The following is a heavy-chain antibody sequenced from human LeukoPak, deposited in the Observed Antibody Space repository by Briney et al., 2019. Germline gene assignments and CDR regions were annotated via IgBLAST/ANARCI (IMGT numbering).Heavy chain of an antibody. CDR1: GFTFSSYA. V-gene: IGHV3-23*01. Sequence: PGGSLRLSCAASGFTFSSYAMSWVRQAPGKGLEWVSAISGSGGSTYYADSVKGRFTISRDNSKNTLYLQMNSLRAEDTAVYYCAGRVITMVRGVITNWFDPWGQGTLVTVSS. CDR3: AGRVITMVRGVITNWFDP. D-gene: IGHD3-10*01. CDR2: ISGSGGST. J-gene: IGHJ5*02.